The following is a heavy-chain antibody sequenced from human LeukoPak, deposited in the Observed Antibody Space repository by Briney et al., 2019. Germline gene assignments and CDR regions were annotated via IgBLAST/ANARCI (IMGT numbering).Heavy chain of an antibody. CDR2: IYYTGST. Sequence: SETLSLTCTVSGGSISSYYWSWIRQSPGKGLEWIGHIYYTGSTYYNPSPKSRVTISVDTSKNQFSLKLSSVTAADAAVYYCARGHLGYCSSTSCSGEDYWGQGTLVTVSS. D-gene: IGHD2-2*01. J-gene: IGHJ4*02. V-gene: IGHV4-59*12. CDR3: ARGHLGYCSSTSCSGEDY. CDR1: GGSISSYY.